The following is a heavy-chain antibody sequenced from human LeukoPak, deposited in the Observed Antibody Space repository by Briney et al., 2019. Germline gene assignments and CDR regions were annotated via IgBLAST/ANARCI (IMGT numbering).Heavy chain of an antibody. CDR3: ARPGNWDDAFDI. D-gene: IGHD7-27*01. CDR1: GGSINSSSYY. J-gene: IGHJ3*02. V-gene: IGHV4-39*02. CDR2: IYYTENT. Sequence: PSETLSLTCTVSGGSINSSSYYWGWIRQPPGKGLEWIGGIYYTENTYYNPSLNSRVTVSLETSKNHFSLKLSSVTAADTAVYYCARPGNWDDAFDIWGQGTMVTVSS.